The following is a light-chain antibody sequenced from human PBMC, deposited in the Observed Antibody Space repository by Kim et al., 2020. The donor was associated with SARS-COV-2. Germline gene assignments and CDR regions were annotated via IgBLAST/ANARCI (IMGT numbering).Light chain of an antibody. V-gene: IGKV1-5*03. J-gene: IGKJ2*01. CDR1: ETISLW. CDR3: QQYRSYSFT. Sequence: SASVGGTVAITCRASETISLWVAWYQQKPGKAPKILIYRASNLESGVPSRFTGSGSGTEFTLTINSLQPDDFATYYCQQYRSYSFTFGQGTKLEI. CDR2: RAS.